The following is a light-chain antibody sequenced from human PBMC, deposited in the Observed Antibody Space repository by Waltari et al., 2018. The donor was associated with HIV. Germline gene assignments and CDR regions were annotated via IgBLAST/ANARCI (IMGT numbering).Light chain of an antibody. J-gene: IGKJ1*01. V-gene: IGKV2-28*01. CDR3: MQALRLPWT. Sequence: VMNQSPRYLPATFGEPASISFSYNERVRHEKGLKYLDLYLQRPGRPPQLLIQLATSRAFGVPTRFGGSASDTNFTLTISRVETGDVGLYDCMQALRLPWTFGQWTRV. CDR1: ERVRHEKGLKY. CDR2: LAT.